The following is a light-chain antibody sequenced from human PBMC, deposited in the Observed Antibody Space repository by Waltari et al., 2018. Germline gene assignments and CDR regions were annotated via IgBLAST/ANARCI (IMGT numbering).Light chain of an antibody. CDR2: ELS. J-gene: IGLJ3*02. V-gene: IGLV2-14*01. CDR3: TSYTTSTTWV. Sequence: QSALTQPASVSGSPGQSVTIPCTGSSRDVATYKYVSWYHQHPGKVPILMIYELSNRPSGVCNRFAGSKSGNTASRTISGLQAEDEADYYCTSYTTSTTWVFGGGTKLTVL. CDR1: SRDVATYKY.